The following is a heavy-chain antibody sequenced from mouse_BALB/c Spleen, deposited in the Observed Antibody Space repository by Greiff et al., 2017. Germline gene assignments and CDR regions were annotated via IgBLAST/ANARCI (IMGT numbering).Heavy chain of an antibody. CDR2: ISDGGSYT. Sequence: EVMLVESGGGLVKPGGSLKLSCAASGFTFSDYYMYWVRQTPEKRLEWVATISDGGSYTYYPDSVKGRFTISRDNAKNNLYLQMSSLKSEDTAMYYCARDEWLSRYSAWFAYWGQGTLVTVSA. CDR1: GFTFSDYY. V-gene: IGHV5-4*02. J-gene: IGHJ3*01. CDR3: ARDEWLSRYSAWFAY. D-gene: IGHD2-2*01.